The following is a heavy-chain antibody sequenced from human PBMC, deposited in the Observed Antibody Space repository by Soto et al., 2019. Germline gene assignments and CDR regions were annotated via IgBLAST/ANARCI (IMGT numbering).Heavy chain of an antibody. CDR3: ARFVRSCSGTTCYTRADV. CDR2: IYSSGST. J-gene: IGHJ6*02. V-gene: IGHV4-61*01. CDR1: CGSVSSDTHY. Sequence: PSETLSLTCTVSCGSVSSDTHYWSWIRQPPGKRLGWIGFIYSSGSTNYNPSLKSRVTMSVDTSKNQFSLKLRSVIVADTAVYHCARFVRSCSGTTCYTRADVWGQGTTVTVSS. D-gene: IGHD2-2*02.